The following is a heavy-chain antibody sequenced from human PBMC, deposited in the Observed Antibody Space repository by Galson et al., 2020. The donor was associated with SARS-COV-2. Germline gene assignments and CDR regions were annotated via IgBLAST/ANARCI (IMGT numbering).Heavy chain of an antibody. J-gene: IGHJ6*02. CDR3: ARHGTSGWPDFYYCAMDV. CDR1: GYSFINYW. V-gene: IGHV5-51*01. CDR2: IYPEDSDT. Sequence: GESLKISCKASGYSFINYWIGWVRQMPGKGLEWMGIIYPEDSDTRYSPSFQGQVTISADKSISTAYLQWSSLRASDTALYFCARHGTSGWPDFYYCAMDVWGQGTTVTVSS. D-gene: IGHD6-25*01.